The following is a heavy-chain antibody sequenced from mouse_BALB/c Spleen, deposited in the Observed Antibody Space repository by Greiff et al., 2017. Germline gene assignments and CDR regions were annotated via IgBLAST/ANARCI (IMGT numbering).Heavy chain of an antibody. D-gene: IGHD2-10*01. CDR2: ISSGGSYT. J-gene: IGHJ3*01. CDR1: GFTFSSYA. Sequence: EVKVVESGGGLVKPGGSLKLSCAASGFTFSSYAMSWVRQSPEKRLEWVAEISSGGSYTYYPDTVTGRFTISRDNAKNTLYLEMSSLRSEDTAMYYCATYYGNYAFAYWGQGTLVTVSA. V-gene: IGHV5-9-4*01. CDR3: ATYYGNYAFAY.